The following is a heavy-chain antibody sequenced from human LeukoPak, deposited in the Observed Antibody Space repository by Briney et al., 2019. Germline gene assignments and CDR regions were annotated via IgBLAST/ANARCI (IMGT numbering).Heavy chain of an antibody. CDR2: INHSGST. V-gene: IGHV4-38-2*02. CDR3: ARRFYYYYYMDV. CDR1: GYSISSGYY. J-gene: IGHJ6*03. Sequence: SETLSLTCTVSGYSISSGYYWGWIRPPPGEGPEWIGEINHSGSTNYNPSLKSRVTISVDTSKNQFSLKLSFVTAADTAVYYCARRFYYYYYMDVWGKGTTVTVSS.